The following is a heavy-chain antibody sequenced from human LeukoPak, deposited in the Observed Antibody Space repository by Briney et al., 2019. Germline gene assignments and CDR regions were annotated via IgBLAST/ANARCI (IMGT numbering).Heavy chain of an antibody. CDR3: ASRAGSSWYWFDP. CDR1: GGTFSSYA. V-gene: IGHV1-69*05. Sequence: GASVKVSCKASGGTFSSYAISWVRQAPGQGLEWMGGIIPIFGTANYAQKFQGRVTITTDESTSTAYMELSSLRSEDTAVYYCASRAGSSWYWFDPGAREPWSPFPQ. J-gene: IGHJ5*02. D-gene: IGHD6-13*01. CDR2: IIPIFGTA.